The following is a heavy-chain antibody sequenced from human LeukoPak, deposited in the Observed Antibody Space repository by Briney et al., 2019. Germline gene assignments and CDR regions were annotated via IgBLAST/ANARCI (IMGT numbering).Heavy chain of an antibody. CDR3: AELGITMIGGV. D-gene: IGHD3-10*02. CDR1: GFTFSSYW. J-gene: IGHJ6*04. V-gene: IGHV3-7*01. CDR2: IKQDGSER. Sequence: GGSLRLSCAASGFTFSSYWMSWVRQAPGKGLEWVANIKQDGSERYYVDSVKGRFTISRDNAKNPLYLQMNSLRAEDTAVYYCAELGITMIGGVWGKGTTVTISS.